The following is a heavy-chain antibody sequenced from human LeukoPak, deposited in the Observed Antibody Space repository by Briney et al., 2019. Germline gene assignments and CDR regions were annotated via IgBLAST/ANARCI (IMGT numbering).Heavy chain of an antibody. J-gene: IGHJ5*02. CDR3: AKAWLDYGDYWDWFDP. CDR1: GFTFSSYG. Sequence: PGRSLRLSCAASGFTFSSYGMHWVRQAPGKGLEWVEVISYDGSNKYYADSVKGRFTISRDNSKNTLYLQMNSLRAEDTAVYYCAKAWLDYGDYWDWFDPWGQGTLVTVSS. V-gene: IGHV3-30*18. CDR2: ISYDGSNK. D-gene: IGHD4-17*01.